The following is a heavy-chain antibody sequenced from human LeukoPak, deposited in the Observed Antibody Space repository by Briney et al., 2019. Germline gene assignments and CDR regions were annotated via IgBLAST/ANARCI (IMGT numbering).Heavy chain of an antibody. J-gene: IGHJ6*02. Sequence: SQTLSLTCAISGDSVSSNSAAWNWIRQSPSRGLEWLGSTYYRSKWYNDYVVSVKSRITINPDTSKNQFSQQLNSVTPEDTAVYYCARDRIAAAGTAGYYYYYGMDVWGQGTTVTVSS. V-gene: IGHV6-1*01. CDR3: ARDRIAAAGTAGYYYYYGMDV. D-gene: IGHD6-13*01. CDR1: GDSVSSNSAA. CDR2: TYYRSKWYN.